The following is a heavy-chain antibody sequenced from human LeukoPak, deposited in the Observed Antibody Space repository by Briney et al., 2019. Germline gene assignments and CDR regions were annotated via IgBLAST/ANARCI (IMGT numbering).Heavy chain of an antibody. CDR1: GGSFSGYY. J-gene: IGHJ6*02. V-gene: IGHV4-34*01. Sequence: PETLSLTCAVYGGSFSGYYWSWIRQPPGKGLEWIGEINHSGSTNYNPSLKSRVTISVDTAKNQFSLKLSSVTAADTAVYYCSRDNRARTDQLLASHYYGMDVWGQGTTVTVSS. D-gene: IGHD2-2*01. CDR3: SRDNRARTDQLLASHYYGMDV. CDR2: INHSGST.